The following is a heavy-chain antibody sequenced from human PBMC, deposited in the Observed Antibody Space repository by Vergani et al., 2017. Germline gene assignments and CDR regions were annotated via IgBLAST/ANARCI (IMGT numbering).Heavy chain of an antibody. V-gene: IGHV1-69*12. J-gene: IGHJ6*02. Sequence: QVQLVQSGAEVKKPGSSVKVSCKASGGTFSSYAISWVRQAPGQGLEWMGGIIPIFGTANYAQKFQGRVTITADESTSTAYMELSSLRSEDTAVYYCAGTAARSYYYYYYSMDVWGQGTTVTVSS. CDR3: AGTAARSYYYYYYSMDV. D-gene: IGHD2-2*01. CDR1: GGTFSSYA. CDR2: IIPIFGTA.